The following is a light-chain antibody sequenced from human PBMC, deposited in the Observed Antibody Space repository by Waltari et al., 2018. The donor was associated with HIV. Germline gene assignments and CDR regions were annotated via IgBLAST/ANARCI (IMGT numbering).Light chain of an antibody. CDR1: PSIISY. Sequence: DIQMTQSPSSLSAYVGDRVTITCRECPSIISYLNWYQQKPGKAPNLLIYAASTLQSGVPSRFSGSGSGTDFALTISSLQPEDFATYYCQQSYTTPITFGQGTRLEIK. V-gene: IGKV1-39*01. CDR3: QQSYTTPIT. CDR2: AAS. J-gene: IGKJ5*01.